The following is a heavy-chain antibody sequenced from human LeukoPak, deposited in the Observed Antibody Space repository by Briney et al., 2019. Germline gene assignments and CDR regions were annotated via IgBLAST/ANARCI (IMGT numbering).Heavy chain of an antibody. CDR3: ARDLLWFGELLWGFDY. CDR2: IYYSGST. CDR1: GGSISSSSYY. D-gene: IGHD3-10*01. V-gene: IGHV4-39*07. Sequence: SETLSLTCTVSGGSISSSSYYWGWIRQPPGKGLEWIGSIYYSGSTYYNPSLKSRVTISVDTSKNQFSLKLSSVTAADTAVYYCARDLLWFGELLWGFDYWGQGTLVTVSS. J-gene: IGHJ4*02.